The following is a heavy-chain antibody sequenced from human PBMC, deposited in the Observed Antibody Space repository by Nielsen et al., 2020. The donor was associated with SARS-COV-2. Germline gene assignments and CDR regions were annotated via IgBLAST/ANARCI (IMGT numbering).Heavy chain of an antibody. CDR1: GFIFDDDG. D-gene: IGHD6-13*01. V-gene: IGHV3-20*04. J-gene: IGHJ6*02. CDR3: ARGYLAAPYYYGMDV. CDR2: INWNGGRT. Sequence: GGSLRLSCAASGFIFDDDGMSWVRQVPGRGLEWVSGINWNGGRTGYADSVRGRFTISRDNAQSSLYLQMNSLRVEDTGLYYCARGYLAAPYYYGMDVWGQGTKVTVSS.